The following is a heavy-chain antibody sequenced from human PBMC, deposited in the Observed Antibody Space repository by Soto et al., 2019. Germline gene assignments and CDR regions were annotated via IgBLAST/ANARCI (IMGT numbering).Heavy chain of an antibody. Sequence: QVQLVQSGAEVKKPGASVKVSCKASGYTFTGYYMHWVRHAPGQGLEWMGWINPNSGGTNYAQKFQGWVTMTRDTSISTAYMERSRLRSDDTAVYYCASDSYSSSSKADYDGMDVWGKGTTVTVSS. CDR2: INPNSGGT. CDR3: ASDSYSSSSKADYDGMDV. D-gene: IGHD6-6*01. J-gene: IGHJ6*04. V-gene: IGHV1-2*04. CDR1: GYTFTGYY.